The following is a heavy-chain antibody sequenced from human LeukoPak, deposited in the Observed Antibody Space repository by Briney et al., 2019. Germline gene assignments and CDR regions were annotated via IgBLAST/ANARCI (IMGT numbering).Heavy chain of an antibody. J-gene: IGHJ4*02. CDR3: AKDPRREYYFDF. V-gene: IGHV3-43*02. Sequence: PVGSLRLSCVASGFTFDNCAMHWVRQVPGKGLEWVAIISEDGSITYYADSVKGRFSISRDNSKNSLYLQMNSLRREDTAFYYCAKDPRREYYFDFWGQGTRVTVS. CDR2: ISEDGSIT. D-gene: IGHD3-10*01. CDR1: GFTFDNCA.